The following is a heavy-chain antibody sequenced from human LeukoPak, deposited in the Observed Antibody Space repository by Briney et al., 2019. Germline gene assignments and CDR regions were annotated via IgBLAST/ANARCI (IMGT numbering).Heavy chain of an antibody. D-gene: IGHD4-23*01. CDR3: ATGKPLGTPASDAFDI. J-gene: IGHJ3*02. Sequence: SVKVSCKASRYTFTGYYIHCVRQAPQHGHEWMGWINPNSGGTISAKKFQGRVTMTRDTSISTAYMELSRLTSDDTAVYYCATGKPLGTPASDAFDIWGQGTMVTVSS. V-gene: IGHV1-2*02. CDR2: INPNSGGT. CDR1: RYTFTGYY.